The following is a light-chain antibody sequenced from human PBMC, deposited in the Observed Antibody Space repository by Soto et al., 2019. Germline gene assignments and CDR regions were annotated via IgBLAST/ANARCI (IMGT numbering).Light chain of an antibody. CDR3: MQAAYWPWT. CDR2: KVS. Sequence: DVVMTQSPLSLPVTLGQPASISCRSSQSLVHSDGNTYLNWFQQRPGQSPRRLIYKVSNRDSGVPDRFSGSGSGTDFTLKISRVEAEDVAVYYCMQAAYWPWTFGQGTKVESK. CDR1: QSLVHSDGNTY. J-gene: IGKJ1*01. V-gene: IGKV2-30*02.